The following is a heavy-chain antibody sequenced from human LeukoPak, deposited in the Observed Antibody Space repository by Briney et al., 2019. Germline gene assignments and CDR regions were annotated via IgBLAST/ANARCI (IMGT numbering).Heavy chain of an antibody. Sequence: KPSETLSLTCTVSGGSISSYYWSWIRQPSGKGLEWIGYIYYSGSTNYNPSLKSRVTISVDTSKNQFPLKLSSVTAADTAVYYCARVRITGTTTAFDYWGQGTLVTVSS. V-gene: IGHV4-59*01. CDR1: GGSISSYY. CDR2: IYYSGST. CDR3: ARVRITGTTTAFDY. D-gene: IGHD1-7*01. J-gene: IGHJ4*02.